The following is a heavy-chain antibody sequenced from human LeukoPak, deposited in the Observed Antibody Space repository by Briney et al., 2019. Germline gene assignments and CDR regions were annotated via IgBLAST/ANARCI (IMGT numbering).Heavy chain of an antibody. CDR3: ARDSTTSIAAAGPSSVDY. D-gene: IGHD6-13*01. CDR1: GYTFTSYY. Sequence: GASVKVSCKASGYTFTSYYMHWVRQAPGQGLEWMGIINPGGGSTSYAQKFQGRVTMTRDTSTSTVYMELSSLRSEDTAVYYCARDSTTSIAAAGPSSVDYWGQGTLVTVSS. V-gene: IGHV1-46*01. CDR2: INPGGGST. J-gene: IGHJ4*02.